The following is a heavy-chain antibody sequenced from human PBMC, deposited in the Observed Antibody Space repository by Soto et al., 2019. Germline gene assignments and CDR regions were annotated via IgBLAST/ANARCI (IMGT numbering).Heavy chain of an antibody. Sequence: QVQLQESGPGLVKPSQTLSLTCTVSGGSISSGGYHWSWIRQHPGKGLEWIGYIYYSGSTYYNPSLKSRVTISVDTSKNQFSLKLSSVTAADTAVYYCARDLSYSGSYLDYWGQGTLVTVSS. V-gene: IGHV4-31*03. CDR1: GGSISSGGYH. D-gene: IGHD1-26*01. CDR2: IYYSGST. CDR3: ARDLSYSGSYLDY. J-gene: IGHJ4*02.